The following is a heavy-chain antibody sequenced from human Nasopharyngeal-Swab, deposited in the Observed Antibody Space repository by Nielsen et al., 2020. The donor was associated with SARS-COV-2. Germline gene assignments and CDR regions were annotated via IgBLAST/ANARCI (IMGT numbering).Heavy chain of an antibody. Sequence: GSLRLSCAASGFTFSSYAMSWVRQAPGKGLEWVSAISGSGGSTYYADSVKGRFTISRDNSKNTLYLQMNSLRAEDTAVYYCAKYSGWFTPYYYGMDVWGQGTTVTVSS. CDR1: GFTFSSYA. J-gene: IGHJ6*02. V-gene: IGHV3-23*01. D-gene: IGHD6-19*01. CDR2: ISGSGGST. CDR3: AKYSGWFTPYYYGMDV.